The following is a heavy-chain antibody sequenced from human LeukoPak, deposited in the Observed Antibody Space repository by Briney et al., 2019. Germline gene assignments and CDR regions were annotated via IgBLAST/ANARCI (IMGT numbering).Heavy chain of an antibody. CDR2: INPNSGGT. J-gene: IGHJ4*02. CDR3: ARVRRTTLGEPFDY. V-gene: IGHV1-2*02. Sequence: ASVKVSCKASGYTLTGYYIHWVRQAPGQGLEWMGWINPNSGGTNYAQKFQGRVTMTRDTSISTAYMELSRLRSDDTAVYYCARVRRTTLGEPFDYWGQGTLVTVSS. CDR1: GYTLTGYY. D-gene: IGHD1-26*01.